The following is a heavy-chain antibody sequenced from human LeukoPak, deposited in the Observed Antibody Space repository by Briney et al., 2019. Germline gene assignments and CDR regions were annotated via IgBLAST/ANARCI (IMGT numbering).Heavy chain of an antibody. J-gene: IGHJ4*02. Sequence: GGSLRLSCVASGFTFSIYTMSWVRQAPGKGLEWISSITSSSSSMYSADSVKGRLTISRDNAKNSLYLQMNSLRAEDTAVYYCARDLAWGGYWGQGTLVTVSS. V-gene: IGHV3-21*01. D-gene: IGHD7-27*01. CDR1: GFTFSIYT. CDR2: ITSSSSSM. CDR3: ARDLAWGGY.